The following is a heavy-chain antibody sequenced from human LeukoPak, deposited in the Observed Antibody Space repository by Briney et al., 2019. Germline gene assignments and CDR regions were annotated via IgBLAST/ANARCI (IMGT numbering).Heavy chain of an antibody. CDR3: ARDYEGSSWYTYYYYYMDV. CDR1: GFTFSSYS. CDR2: ISSSSSTI. D-gene: IGHD6-13*01. V-gene: IGHV3-48*01. J-gene: IGHJ6*03. Sequence: GGSLRLSCAASGFTFSSYSMNWVRQAPGKGLEWVSYISSSSSTIYYADSVKGRFTISRDNAKNSLYLQMNSLRAEDTAVYYCARDYEGSSWYTYYYYYMDVRGKGTTVTISS.